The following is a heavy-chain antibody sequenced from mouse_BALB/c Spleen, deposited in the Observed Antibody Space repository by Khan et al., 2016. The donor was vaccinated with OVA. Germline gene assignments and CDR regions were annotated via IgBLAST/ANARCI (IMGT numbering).Heavy chain of an antibody. J-gene: IGHJ2*01. V-gene: IGHV1S81*02. CDR3: ARQLINFDY. D-gene: IGHD1-3*01. Sequence: QVHVKQSGAELVNPGASVNLSCKASGYTLTSYWMHWVKQRPGQGLEWIGEINPSNGRTNYTEKFKRQATLTVDKSSSTASMQLSSPTSEDSAVYSCARQLINFDYWGEGTTLTVSS. CDR2: INPSNGRT. CDR1: GYTLTSYW.